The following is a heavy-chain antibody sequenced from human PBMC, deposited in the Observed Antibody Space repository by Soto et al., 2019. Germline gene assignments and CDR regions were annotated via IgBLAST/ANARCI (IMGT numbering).Heavy chain of an antibody. CDR1: GFTFSSNS. CDR3: ARVIWSGHLTSDL. Sequence: EVQVVETGGGLVQPGGSLRLSCAASGFTFSSNSMNWVRQAPGKVLEWISYISSSSSTIYADSVKVRFTISRDNAKNSLYLQMNSLRDEDTAVYYCARVIWSGHLTSDLWGQGTLVTVSS. V-gene: IGHV3-48*02. D-gene: IGHD3-3*01. J-gene: IGHJ5*02. CDR2: ISSSSSTI.